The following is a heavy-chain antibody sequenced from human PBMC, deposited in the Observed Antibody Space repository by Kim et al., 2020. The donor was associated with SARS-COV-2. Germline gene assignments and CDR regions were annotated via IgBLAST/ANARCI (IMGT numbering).Heavy chain of an antibody. J-gene: IGHJ4*02. CDR1: GFIVSNYH. CDR2: VNNGGES. V-gene: IGHV3-66*01. CDR3: ARDYEILTGYYSDLGY. Sequence: GGSLRLSCVGSGFIVSNYHMSWVRQAPGKGLEWVAVVNNGGESFYGDSMKGRFVISRDNSKNTLWLQIYSLRVEDTAVYYCARDYEILTGYYSDLGYWGQGTLVTVSS. D-gene: IGHD3-9*01.